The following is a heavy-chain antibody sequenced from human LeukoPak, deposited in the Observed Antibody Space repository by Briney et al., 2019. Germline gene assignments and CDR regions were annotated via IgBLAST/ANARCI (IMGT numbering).Heavy chain of an antibody. CDR2: IYYSGST. CDR3: ARERGGAKTTVTNKVYYYMDV. Sequence: SETLSLTCTVSGGSISTYYWSWIRQPPGKGLEWIGYIYYSGSTSYNPSLKSRVTISVDTSKNQFSLKLSSVTAADTAVYYCARERGGAKTTVTNKVYYYMDVWGKGTTVTVSS. D-gene: IGHD4-17*01. V-gene: IGHV4-59*01. CDR1: GGSISTYY. J-gene: IGHJ6*03.